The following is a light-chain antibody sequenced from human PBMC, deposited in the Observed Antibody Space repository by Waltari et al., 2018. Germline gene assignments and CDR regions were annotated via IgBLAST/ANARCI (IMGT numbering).Light chain of an antibody. CDR1: TSNNGTTY. J-gene: IGLJ3*02. V-gene: IGLV1-47*01. CDR2: RNN. Sequence: QSVLTPPPSASGAPGPRVTISRSGTTSNNGTTYVFWYQQLPGTAPQLLIYRNNQRPSGVPDRFSGSKSGTSASLDISGLRSEDEAEYYCAVWDDSLSVVFGGGTKLTVV. CDR3: AVWDDSLSVV.